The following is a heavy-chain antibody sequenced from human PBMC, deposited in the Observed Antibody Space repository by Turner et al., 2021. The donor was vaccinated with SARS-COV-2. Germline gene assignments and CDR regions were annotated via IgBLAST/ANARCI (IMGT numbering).Heavy chain of an antibody. D-gene: IGHD2-15*01. Sequence: QVQLQESGPGLVKPSQTLSLTCTASGGSISSGGHYWSWIRQHPGKGLEWIGYMYYSGSTYYNPSLKSRVTISEDTSQNQFSLKLSSVTAADTAVYYCARAVVAATLHDAFDMWGQGTVVTVSS. CDR3: ARAVVAATLHDAFDM. CDR2: MYYSGST. CDR1: GGSISSGGHY. J-gene: IGHJ3*02. V-gene: IGHV4-31*03.